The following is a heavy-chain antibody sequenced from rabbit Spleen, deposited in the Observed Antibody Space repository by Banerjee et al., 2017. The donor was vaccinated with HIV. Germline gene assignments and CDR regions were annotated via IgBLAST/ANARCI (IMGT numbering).Heavy chain of an antibody. V-gene: IGHV1S40*01. J-gene: IGHJ6*01. CDR2: IYAGSSGST. D-gene: IGHD6-1*01. Sequence: QSLEESGGGLVKPGASLTLTCKASGFSFNSGYDMCWVRQAPGKGLEWIACIYAGSSGSTYSATWAKGRFTCSKTSSTTVTLQMTSLTVADTATYFCASDVAGIGSWGYALNFWGPGTLVTVS. CDR3: ASDVAGIGSWGYALNF. CDR1: GFSFNSGYD.